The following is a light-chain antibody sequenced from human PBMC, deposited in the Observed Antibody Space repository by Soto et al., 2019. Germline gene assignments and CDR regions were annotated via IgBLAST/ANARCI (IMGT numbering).Light chain of an antibody. Sequence: XXGSYNLVSWYQQHPGKAPKLXXYXGSKRPSGVSNRFSGSKSGNTASLTISGLQAEDEADYYCCSYAGSSTLVVFGGGTKLTVL. J-gene: IGLJ2*01. CDR1: XXGSYNL. CDR2: XGS. V-gene: IGLV2-23*01. CDR3: CSYAGSSTLVV.